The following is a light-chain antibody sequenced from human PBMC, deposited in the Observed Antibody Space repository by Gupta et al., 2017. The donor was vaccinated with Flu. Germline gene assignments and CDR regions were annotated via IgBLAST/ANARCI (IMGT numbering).Light chain of an antibody. CDR2: ANT. Sequence: VTLSCTGSSSSIGAGYGVHWYQQLPGTAPKLLLYANTNRPSGVPDRFSGSKSGTSASLAITGLQPEDEADYYCQSYDNSLSTSVFGGGTKLTVL. J-gene: IGLJ3*02. V-gene: IGLV1-40*01. CDR3: QSYDNSLSTSV. CDR1: SSSIGAGYG.